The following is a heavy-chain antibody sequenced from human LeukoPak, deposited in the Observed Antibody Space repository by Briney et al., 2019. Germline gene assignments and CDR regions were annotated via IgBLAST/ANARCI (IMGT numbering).Heavy chain of an antibody. Sequence: GGSLRLSCAASGFTFSSCGMHWVRQAPGKGLEWVAVISFNATNKHYADFAKGRFTISRDNSRNMVYLQVNSLRPEDTAAYYCARDDDYYMDVWGKGTTVTVSS. J-gene: IGHJ6*03. CDR1: GFTFSSCG. CDR2: ISFNATNK. V-gene: IGHV3-30*19. CDR3: ARDDDYYMDV.